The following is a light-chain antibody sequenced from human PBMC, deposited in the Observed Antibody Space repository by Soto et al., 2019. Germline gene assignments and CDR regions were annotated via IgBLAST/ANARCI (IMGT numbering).Light chain of an antibody. CDR3: QQYGSSRWT. CDR1: QSVSSTY. Sequence: EIVLTQSPGTLSLSPGERATLSCRASQSVSSTYLAWLQQKAGQAPRLLIHGASSRAIGIPDRFSGSGSGTDFTLTISRLEPEDFAVYYCQQYGSSRWTFGQGNKVEIK. CDR2: GAS. J-gene: IGKJ1*01. V-gene: IGKV3-20*01.